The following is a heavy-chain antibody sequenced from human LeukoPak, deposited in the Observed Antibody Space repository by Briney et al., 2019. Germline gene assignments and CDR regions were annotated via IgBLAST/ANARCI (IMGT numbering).Heavy chain of an antibody. V-gene: IGHV3-30*03. J-gene: IGHJ3*02. Sequence: PGGSLRLSCAASGFTFSSYGMHWVRQAPGKGLEWVAVISYDGSNKYYADSVKGRFTISRDNSKNTLYLQMNSLRAEDTAVYYCALTMVRGVMRAFDIWGQGTMVTVSS. CDR2: ISYDGSNK. CDR1: GFTFSSYG. CDR3: ALTMVRGVMRAFDI. D-gene: IGHD3-10*01.